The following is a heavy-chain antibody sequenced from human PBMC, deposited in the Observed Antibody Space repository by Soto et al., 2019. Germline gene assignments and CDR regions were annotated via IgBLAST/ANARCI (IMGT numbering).Heavy chain of an antibody. J-gene: IGHJ2*01. CDR3: ARVPLTTYFDL. Sequence: QVQLQESGLGLVKPSETLSLTCTVSGGSVSGGSYCWSWIRQPPGKGLECIGYVYNSGSTTYNPPLNSRVTISVDTSKNQFSLGLSSVTAADTAVYYCARVPLTTYFDLWGRGTLVTVSS. CDR2: VYNSGST. D-gene: IGHD3-9*01. V-gene: IGHV4-61*01. CDR1: GGSVSGGSYC.